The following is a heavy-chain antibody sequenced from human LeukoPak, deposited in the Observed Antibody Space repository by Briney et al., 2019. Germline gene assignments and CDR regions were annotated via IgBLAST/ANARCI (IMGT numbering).Heavy chain of an antibody. Sequence: GGSLRLSCAASGFTFSSYAMSWVRQAPGKGLEWVSSISSSSSYIYYADSVKGRFTISRDNAKNSLYLQMNSLRAEDTAVYYCASFSANFDYWGQGTLVTVSS. J-gene: IGHJ4*02. CDR2: ISSSSSYI. CDR3: ASFSANFDY. V-gene: IGHV3-21*01. CDR1: GFTFSSYA.